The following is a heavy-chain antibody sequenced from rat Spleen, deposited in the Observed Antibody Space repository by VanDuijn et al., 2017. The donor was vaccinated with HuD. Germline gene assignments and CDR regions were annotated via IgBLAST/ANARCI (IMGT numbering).Heavy chain of an antibody. V-gene: IGHV5-58*01. D-gene: IGHD1-10*01. CDR2: INTDGGRT. Sequence: EVQLVETGGGLVQPGRSLKLSCVASGFTFPSYWMYWIRQAPGKGLEWLSSINTDGGRTYYSDSVKGRFTISRNNAENFVYLQMNSLRSEDTATYYCAREDLGTTFAFWGQGTLVTVSS. J-gene: IGHJ3*01. CDR3: AREDLGTTFAF. CDR1: GFTFPSYW.